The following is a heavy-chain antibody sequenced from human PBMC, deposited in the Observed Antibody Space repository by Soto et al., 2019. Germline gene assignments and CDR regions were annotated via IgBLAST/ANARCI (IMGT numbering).Heavy chain of an antibody. D-gene: IGHD5-12*01. Sequence: SETLSLTCTVSGSSISSYYWSWIRQPPGKGLEWIGYIYYSGSTNYNPSLKSRVTISVDTSKNQFSLKLSSVTAADTAVYYWARGGNGYNSFVSYCGQGTLVTVSS. V-gene: IGHV4-59*01. CDR1: GSSISSYY. CDR2: IYYSGST. CDR3: ARGGNGYNSFVSY. J-gene: IGHJ4*02.